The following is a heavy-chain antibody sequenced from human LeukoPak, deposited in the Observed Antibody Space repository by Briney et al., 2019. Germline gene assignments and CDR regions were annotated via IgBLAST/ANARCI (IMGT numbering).Heavy chain of an antibody. CDR3: ARAALGGGSCYFDY. CDR2: IYTSGST. D-gene: IGHD2-15*01. J-gene: IGHJ4*02. Sequence: PSETLSLTCTVSGGSISSGSYYWSWIRQPAGKGLEWIGRIYTSGSTNYNPSLKSRATISVDTSKNQFSLKLSSVTAADTAVYSCARAALGGGSCYFDYWGQGTLVTVSS. V-gene: IGHV4-61*02. CDR1: GGSISSGSYY.